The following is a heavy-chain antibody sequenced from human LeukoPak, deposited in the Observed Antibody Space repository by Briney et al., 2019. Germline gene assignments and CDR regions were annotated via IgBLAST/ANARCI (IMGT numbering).Heavy chain of an antibody. CDR2: ISAYNGNT. V-gene: IGHV1-18*01. CDR3: ARVSYYGSGSYSGMDV. CDR1: GYTFTSYG. J-gene: IGHJ6*02. D-gene: IGHD3-10*01. Sequence: GASVKVSCKASGYTFTSYGISWVRQAPGQGLEWMGWISAYNGNTNYAQKLQGRVTMTTDTSTSTAYMELRSLRSDDTAVYYCARVSYYGSGSYSGMDVWGQGTTVTVSS.